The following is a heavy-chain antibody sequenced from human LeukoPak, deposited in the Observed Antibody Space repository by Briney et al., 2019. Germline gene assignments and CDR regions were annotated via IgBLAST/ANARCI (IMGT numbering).Heavy chain of an antibody. V-gene: IGHV1-69*13. CDR1: GGTFSSYA. J-gene: IGHJ4*02. CDR2: IIPIFGTA. Sequence: GASVKVSCKASGGTFSSYAISWVRQAPGQGLEWMGGIIPIFGTANYAQKFQGRVTITADESTSTAYMELSSLRSEDTAVYYCARVGYYDSSAYSFDYWGQGTLVTVSS. CDR3: ARVGYYDSSAYSFDY. D-gene: IGHD3-22*01.